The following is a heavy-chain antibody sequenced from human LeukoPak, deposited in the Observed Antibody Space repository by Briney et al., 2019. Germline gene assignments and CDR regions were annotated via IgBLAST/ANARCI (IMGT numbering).Heavy chain of an antibody. CDR3: ASEPMVRGVMQYGMDV. CDR1: GYTFTAYY. V-gene: IGHV1-2*02. Sequence: ASVKVSCKASGYTFTAYYIHWVRQAPGQGLEWMGWINPNSGGTNYAQKFQGRVTMTRDTSSSTAYMELSRLRSDDTAVYYCASEPMVRGVMQYGMDVWGQGTTVTVSS. CDR2: INPNSGGT. D-gene: IGHD3-10*01. J-gene: IGHJ6*02.